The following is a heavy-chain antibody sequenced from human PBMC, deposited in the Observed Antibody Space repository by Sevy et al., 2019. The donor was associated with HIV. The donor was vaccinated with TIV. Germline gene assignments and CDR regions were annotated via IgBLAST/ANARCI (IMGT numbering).Heavy chain of an antibody. D-gene: IGHD4-17*01. J-gene: IGHJ4*02. Sequence: GGSLRLSCAASGFTFSDYYMSWIRQAPGKGLEWVAIISSDGSDDFYAESVRGRFTISRDNSRNTLYLQMDSLRLEDTAIYYCAKDKEDDYGDYYFDHWGQGALVTVSS. CDR1: GFTFSDYY. V-gene: IGHV3-30*18. CDR2: ISSDGSDD. CDR3: AKDKEDDYGDYYFDH.